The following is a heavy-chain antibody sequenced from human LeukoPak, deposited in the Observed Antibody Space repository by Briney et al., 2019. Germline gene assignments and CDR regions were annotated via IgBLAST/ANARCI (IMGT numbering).Heavy chain of an antibody. CDR2: IYYSGST. V-gene: IGHV4-39*01. J-gene: IGHJ3*02. CDR1: GGSISSSSYY. CDR3: ARRGSGSSHDAFDI. Sequence: KPSETLSLTCTVSGGSISSSSYYWGWIRQPPEKGLEWIGSIYYSGSTYYNPSLKSRVTISVDTSKNQFSLKLSSVTAADTAVYYCARRGSGSSHDAFDIWGQGSMVTVSS. D-gene: IGHD3-10*01.